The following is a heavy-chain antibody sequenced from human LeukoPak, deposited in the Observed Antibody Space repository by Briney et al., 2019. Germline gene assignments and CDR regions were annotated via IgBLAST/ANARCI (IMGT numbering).Heavy chain of an antibody. D-gene: IGHD2-2*01. CDR2: ITDDGYNT. V-gene: IGHV3-23*01. Sequence: SGGSLRLSCAASGFTFSAFAMTWVRQAPGKGLEWVSTITDDGYNTYSADSVKGRITFSRDNSKNTLSLQLRSLRAEDTAVYYCARTRWEIVVVPAAMDYWGQGTLVTVSS. CDR3: ARTRWEIVVVPAAMDY. CDR1: GFTFSAFA. J-gene: IGHJ4*02.